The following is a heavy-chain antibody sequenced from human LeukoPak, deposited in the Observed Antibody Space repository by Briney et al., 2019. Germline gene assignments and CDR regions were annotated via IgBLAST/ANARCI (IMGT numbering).Heavy chain of an antibody. D-gene: IGHD1-1*01. CDR2: IYYSGST. V-gene: IGHV4-59*08. Sequence: SETLSLTCTVSGGSISSYYWSWIRQPPGKGLEWIGYIYYSGSTNYNPSLKSRVTISVDTSKNQFSLKLSSVTAADTAVYYCARTGTTRRENWFDPWGQGTLVTVSS. J-gene: IGHJ5*02. CDR3: ARTGTTRRENWFDP. CDR1: GGSISSYY.